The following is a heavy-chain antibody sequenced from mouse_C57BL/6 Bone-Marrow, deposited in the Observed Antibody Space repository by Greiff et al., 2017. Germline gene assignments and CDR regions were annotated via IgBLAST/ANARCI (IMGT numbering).Heavy chain of an antibody. CDR1: GFTFTDYY. CDR2: IRNKANGYTT. D-gene: IGHD4-1*02. CDR3: ARSLSTDYYAMDY. J-gene: IGHJ4*01. Sequence: EVMLVESGGGLVQPGGSLSLSCAASGFTFTDYYMSWVRQPPGKALEWLGFIRNKANGYTTEYSASVKGRFTISRDNSQSILYLQMNALRAEYSATDYCARSLSTDYYAMDYWGQGTSVTVSS. V-gene: IGHV7-3*01.